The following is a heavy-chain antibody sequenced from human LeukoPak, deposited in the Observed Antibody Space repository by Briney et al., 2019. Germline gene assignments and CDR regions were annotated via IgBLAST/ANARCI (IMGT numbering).Heavy chain of an antibody. D-gene: IGHD4-23*01. CDR3: FDYNADNSWDY. CDR2: IKSYVHGGTT. Sequence: PGGSLRLSCAASGFTFSHSRMNWVRKAPVKGRAWSGLIKSYVHGGTTDSAAPVQGRFTISRDDSKSIVYLQMTSLRAEDTGVYYCFDYNADNSWDYWGQGTLVTVSS. CDR1: GFTFSHSR. J-gene: IGHJ4*02. V-gene: IGHV3-15*01.